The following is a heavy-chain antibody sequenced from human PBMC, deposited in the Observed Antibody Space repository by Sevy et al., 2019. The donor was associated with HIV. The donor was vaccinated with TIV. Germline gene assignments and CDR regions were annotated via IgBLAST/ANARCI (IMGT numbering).Heavy chain of an antibody. V-gene: IGHV3-7*01. CDR3: ARGQSEESAYRAIDF. CDR1: GITFSNSW. CDR2: IKQDGSDK. J-gene: IGHJ4*02. D-gene: IGHD3-16*01. Sequence: GGSLRLSCTASGITFSNSWMNWVRQAPGKGLEWVANIKQDGSDKNYVDSVKGRFTISRDNAENSLYLEMSSLRAEDTAVYYCARGQSEESAYRAIDFWGQGTLVIVSS.